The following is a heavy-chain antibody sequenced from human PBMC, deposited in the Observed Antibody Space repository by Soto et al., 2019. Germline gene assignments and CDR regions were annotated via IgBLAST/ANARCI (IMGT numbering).Heavy chain of an antibody. CDR3: ARDRGEYSEGTIFGVVKGPSFYGMDV. D-gene: IGHD3-3*01. J-gene: IGHJ6*02. V-gene: IGHV4-59*01. Sequence: SETLSLTCTVSGGSISSYYWSWIRQPPGKGLEWIGYIYYSGSTNYNPSLKSRVTISVDTSKNQFSLKLSSVTAADTAVYYCARDRGEYSEGTIFGVVKGPSFYGMDVWGQGTTVTVSS. CDR2: IYYSGST. CDR1: GGSISSYY.